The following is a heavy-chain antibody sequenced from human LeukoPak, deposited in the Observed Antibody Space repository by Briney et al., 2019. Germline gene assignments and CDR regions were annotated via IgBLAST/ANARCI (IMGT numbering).Heavy chain of an antibody. Sequence: GGSLRLSCAASGFTFSSYAMSWVRQAPGKGLEWVSAISGSGGSTYYADSVKGRFTISRDNSKNTPYLQMNSLRAEDTAVYYCARANMAVVVPAAIQFDYWGQGTLVTVSS. V-gene: IGHV3-23*01. CDR2: ISGSGGST. CDR1: GFTFSSYA. CDR3: ARANMAVVVPAAIQFDY. D-gene: IGHD2-2*01. J-gene: IGHJ4*02.